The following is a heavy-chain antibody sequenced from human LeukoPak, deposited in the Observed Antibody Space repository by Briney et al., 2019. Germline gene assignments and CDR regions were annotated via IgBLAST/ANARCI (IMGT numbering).Heavy chain of an antibody. D-gene: IGHD1-14*01. CDR1: GYTFTGQY. CDR3: ARDRTRYYYYSYMDV. CDR2: INPHTGGT. J-gene: IGHJ6*03. Sequence: ASVKVSCKASGYTFTGQYIHWVRQAPGQGLEWMGWINPHTGGTNYAPKFQGRVTMTRDTSISTAYMELSRLRSDDTAVYYCARDRTRYYYYSYMDVWGKGTAVTISS. V-gene: IGHV1-2*02.